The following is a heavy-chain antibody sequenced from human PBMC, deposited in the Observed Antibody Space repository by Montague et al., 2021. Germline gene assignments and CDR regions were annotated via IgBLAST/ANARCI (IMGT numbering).Heavy chain of an antibody. V-gene: IGHV4-59*01. D-gene: IGHD2-21*02. J-gene: IGHJ6*02. Sequence: SETLSLTCSVSGASISDYYWSWIRQPPGKGLECIGYIYYSRRTNHNPPLKSQVTISVDTSKNQFSLKLSSVTAADTAFYYCAVTNPYYYYGMDVWGQGTTVTVSS. CDR2: IYYSRRT. CDR1: GASISDYY. CDR3: AVTNPYYYYGMDV.